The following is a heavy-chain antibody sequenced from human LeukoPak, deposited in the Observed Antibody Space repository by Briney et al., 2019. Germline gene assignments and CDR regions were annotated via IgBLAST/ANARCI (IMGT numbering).Heavy chain of an antibody. CDR2: IYTSGST. D-gene: IGHD3-10*01. Sequence: SETLSLTCTVSGGSISSGSYYWSWIRQPAGKGLEWIGRIYTSGSTNYNPSLKGRVTISVDTSKNQFSLKLSSVTAADTAVYYCARDDYYGSGSYTYWGQGTLVTVSS. V-gene: IGHV4-61*02. J-gene: IGHJ4*02. CDR3: ARDDYYGSGSYTY. CDR1: GGSISSGSYY.